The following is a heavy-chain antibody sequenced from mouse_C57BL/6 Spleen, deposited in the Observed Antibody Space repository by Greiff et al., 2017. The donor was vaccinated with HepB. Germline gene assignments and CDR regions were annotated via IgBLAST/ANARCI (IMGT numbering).Heavy chain of an antibody. CDR3: ARRGITTVVARAMDY. CDR1: GYAFSSYW. J-gene: IGHJ4*01. CDR2: IYPGDGDT. V-gene: IGHV1-80*01. Sequence: QVHVKQSGAELVKPGASVKISCKASGYAFSSYWMNWVKQRPGKGLEWIGQIYPGDGDTNYNGKFKGKATLTADKSSSTAYMQLSSLTSEDSAVYFCARRGITTVVARAMDYWGQGTSVTVSS. D-gene: IGHD1-1*01.